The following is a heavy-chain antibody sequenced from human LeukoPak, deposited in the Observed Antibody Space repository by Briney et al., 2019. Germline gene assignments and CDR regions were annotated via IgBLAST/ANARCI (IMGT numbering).Heavy chain of an antibody. Sequence: GGSLRLSCAASALTFKRYIMTWVRQATGKGLEWVSSISGSGGSTYYADSVKGRFTISRDNSKNTLSLQMSSLRAEDTAVYYCAKGLGGFYYYMDVWGKGTTVTVSS. CDR1: ALTFKRYI. CDR3: AKGLGGFYYYMDV. V-gene: IGHV3-23*01. CDR2: ISGSGGST. D-gene: IGHD3-16*01. J-gene: IGHJ6*03.